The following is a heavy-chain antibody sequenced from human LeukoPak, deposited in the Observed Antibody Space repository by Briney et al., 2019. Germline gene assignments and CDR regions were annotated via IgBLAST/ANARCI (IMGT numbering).Heavy chain of an antibody. J-gene: IGHJ4*02. CDR1: GYTFTGDG. CDR2: INTYKGNT. V-gene: IGHV1-18*01. D-gene: IGHD3-16*02. CDR3: AKDQHDHVWGSYRPYFDY. Sequence: ASVRVSCEASGYTFTGDGVSWVRQAPGQGLEWMGSINTYKGNTKYVQNLQGRVTMTTDTSTKTAYIELRSLRADDTAVYYCAKDQHDHVWGSYRPYFDYWGQGTLVTVSS.